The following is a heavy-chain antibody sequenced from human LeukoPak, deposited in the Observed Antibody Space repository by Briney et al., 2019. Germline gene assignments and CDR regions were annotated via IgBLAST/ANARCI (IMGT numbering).Heavy chain of an antibody. V-gene: IGHV3-23*01. Sequence: GPSLRLSCAASGFTFSSYAMSWVRQAPGKGLEWVSAISGSGGSTYYAHFVKGWFTISRDNSKNPLYLQMKSLRAEDTAVYYCAKDDCSSTSCYCFGEYYFDYWGQGTLVTVSS. CDR3: AKDDCSSTSCYCFGEYYFDY. D-gene: IGHD2-2*01. J-gene: IGHJ4*02. CDR1: GFTFSSYA. CDR2: ISGSGGST.